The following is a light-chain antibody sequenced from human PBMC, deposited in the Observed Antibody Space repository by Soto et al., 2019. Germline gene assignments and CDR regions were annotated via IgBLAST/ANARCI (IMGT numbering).Light chain of an antibody. CDR2: DVR. Sequence: QSVLTQPASVSGSPGQSITISCTGTTSDIGGYNFVSWYQQHPGKAPKLLIYDVRNRPSGVSNRFSGSKSGNTASLTISGLQAEDEADYYCNSYRTISTYVFGSGPKVTVL. V-gene: IGLV2-14*01. CDR1: TSDIGGYNF. J-gene: IGLJ1*01. CDR3: NSYRTISTYV.